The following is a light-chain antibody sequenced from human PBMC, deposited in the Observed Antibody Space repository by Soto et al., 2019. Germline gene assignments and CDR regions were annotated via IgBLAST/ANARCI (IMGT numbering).Light chain of an antibody. V-gene: IGLV2-8*01. Sequence: QSALTQPPSASGSPGQSVTISCTGTSSDVGAYKYVSWYQQYPGKAPKLMIYEVSKWPSGVPDRFSGSKSGNTASLTVSGLQAEDEADYYCTSYVGSNIWVFGGGTQVTVL. CDR1: SSDVGAYKY. CDR3: TSYVGSNIWV. J-gene: IGLJ3*02. CDR2: EVS.